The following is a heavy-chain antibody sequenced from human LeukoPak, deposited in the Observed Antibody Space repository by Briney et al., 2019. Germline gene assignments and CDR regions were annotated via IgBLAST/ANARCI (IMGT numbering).Heavy chain of an antibody. CDR3: ARDFGLELRRGAFDI. V-gene: IGHV1-2*02. Sequence: ASVKVSCKASGYTFTCYYMHWVRQAPGQGLEWMGWINPNSGGTNYAQKFQGRVTMTRDTSISTAYMELSRLRSDDTAVYYCARDFGLELRRGAFDIWGQGTMVTVSS. D-gene: IGHD1-7*01. J-gene: IGHJ3*02. CDR2: INPNSGGT. CDR1: GYTFTCYY.